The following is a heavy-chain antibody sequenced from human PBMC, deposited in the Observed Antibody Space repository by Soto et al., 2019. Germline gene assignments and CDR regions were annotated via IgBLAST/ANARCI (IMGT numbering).Heavy chain of an antibody. Sequence: EVQLLESGGGLVQPGGSLRLSCAASGFTFSSYAMRWVRQAPGKGLEWVSAISGSGDSTYYADSVKGRFTVSRGNSKNTLYLQMNSLRAEDTAVYYCARRGSGSYYDYWGQGTLVTVSS. J-gene: IGHJ4*02. CDR1: GFTFSSYA. CDR2: ISGSGDST. CDR3: ARRGSGSYYDY. V-gene: IGHV3-23*01. D-gene: IGHD1-26*01.